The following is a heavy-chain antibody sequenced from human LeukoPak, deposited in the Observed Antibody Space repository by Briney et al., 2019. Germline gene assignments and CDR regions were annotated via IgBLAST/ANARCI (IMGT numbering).Heavy chain of an antibody. CDR2: IYYSGST. D-gene: IGHD3-16*02. CDR1: GGSISSSSYY. Sequence: SETLSLTCTVSGGSISSSSYYWGWIRQPPGKGLEWIGSIYYSGSTYYNPSLKSRVTISVDTSKNQFSLKLSSVTAADTAVYYCARPEYDYVWGSYRYRESGAFDIWGQGTMVTVSS. V-gene: IGHV4-39*01. CDR3: ARPEYDYVWGSYRYRESGAFDI. J-gene: IGHJ3*02.